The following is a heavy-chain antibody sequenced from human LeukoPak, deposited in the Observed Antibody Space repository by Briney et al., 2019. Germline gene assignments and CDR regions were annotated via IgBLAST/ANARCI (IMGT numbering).Heavy chain of an antibody. Sequence: PGGSLRLSCAASGFTFSSYSMNWVRQAPGKGLEWVSSISNSSTYIYYADSVKGRFTISRDNAKNSLFLQKNSLRGEGRVVYYCARDRRGYDYDYWGQGTLVTVSS. CDR1: GFTFSSYS. CDR2: ISNSSTYI. J-gene: IGHJ4*02. V-gene: IGHV3-21*01. D-gene: IGHD5-12*01. CDR3: ARDRRGYDYDY.